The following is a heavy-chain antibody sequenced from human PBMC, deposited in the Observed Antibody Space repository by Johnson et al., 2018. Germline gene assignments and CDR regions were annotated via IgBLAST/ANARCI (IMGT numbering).Heavy chain of an antibody. CDR2: LSYDGSNK. Sequence: QVRLVESGGGVVQPGRTLRLSCAASGFTFSSYGMHWVRQAPGKGLEWVAVLSYDGSNKYYADSVKGRFTISRDNSKNTLYLQMNSLRAEDTAVYYCEKDQSPDVGVDPFDIWGQGTMVTVSS. D-gene: IGHD1-26*01. V-gene: IGHV3-30*18. CDR1: GFTFSSYG. CDR3: EKDQSPDVGVDPFDI. J-gene: IGHJ3*02.